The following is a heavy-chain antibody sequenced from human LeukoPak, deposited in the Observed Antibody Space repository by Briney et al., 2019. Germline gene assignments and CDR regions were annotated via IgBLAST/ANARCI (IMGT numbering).Heavy chain of an antibody. Sequence: PGGSLRLSCAASGFIVSSNYMSWARQAPGKGLEWVSVTYSGGSTYYADSVKGRFTISRDNSKNKLYLQMNSLRAEDTAVYYCASVSSDSSGEAFDIWGRGTMVTVSS. D-gene: IGHD3-22*01. J-gene: IGHJ3*02. CDR1: GFIVSSNY. CDR2: TYSGGST. V-gene: IGHV3-53*01. CDR3: ASVSSDSSGEAFDI.